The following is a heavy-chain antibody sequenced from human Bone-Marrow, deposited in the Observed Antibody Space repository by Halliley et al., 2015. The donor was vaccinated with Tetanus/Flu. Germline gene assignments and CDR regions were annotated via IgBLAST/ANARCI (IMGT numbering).Heavy chain of an antibody. CDR2: ISYDGSNK. V-gene: IGHV3-30-3*01. J-gene: IGHJ4*02. D-gene: IGHD6-13*01. CDR3: AREGQQLAGGFDY. Sequence: VAVISYDGSNKYYADSVKGRFTISRDKSKNTLYLQMNSLRPEDTAVYYCAREGQQLAGGFDYWGQGTLVTVSS.